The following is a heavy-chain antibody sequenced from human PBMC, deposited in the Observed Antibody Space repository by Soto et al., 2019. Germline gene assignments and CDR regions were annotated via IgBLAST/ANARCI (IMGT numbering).Heavy chain of an antibody. CDR2: IGGTT. D-gene: IGHD2-2*01. CDR3: TKEAVSGLPAALDN. Sequence: EVQLLESGGDLVQTGGSLRLSCAASGFTFSNYAVGWVRLAPGEGLERVSVIGGTTYSADSVKGPFTFSIHNSNNTLYLHMTTLRVDDPAVFFCTKEAVSGLPAALDNWCKGSWITVSS. J-gene: IGHJ4*02. V-gene: IGHV3-23*01. CDR1: GFTFSNYA.